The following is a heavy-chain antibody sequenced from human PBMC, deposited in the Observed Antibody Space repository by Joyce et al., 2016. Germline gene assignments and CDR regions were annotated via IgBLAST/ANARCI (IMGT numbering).Heavy chain of an antibody. CDR3: ARGRGDDFWSGYYGSIDY. J-gene: IGHJ4*02. V-gene: IGHV1-69*01. CDR1: GDIFNAYG. D-gene: IGHD3-3*01. Sequence: QVQLEQSGAEVKKPGSSVKVSCKTSGDIFNAYGINWVRQAPGQGLEWLGGNVPMSATTDYAQKCRDRLTISGHEPTSTVYMELSSLRSDDTGTYYCARGRGDDFWSGYYGSIDYWGQGTLVSVSS. CDR2: NVPMSATT.